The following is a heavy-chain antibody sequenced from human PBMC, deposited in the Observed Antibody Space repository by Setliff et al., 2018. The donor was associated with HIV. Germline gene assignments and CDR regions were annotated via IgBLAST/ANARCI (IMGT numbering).Heavy chain of an antibody. D-gene: IGHD3-16*01. Sequence: ASVKVSCRASGYNFNSYGLNWVRQAPGHGLEWMGRVSGYNGNANYAQKFQGRVTMTIDTSTTTAYMELRSLSSDDTAVYYCARGALGGYFDYWGPGTLVTVPQ. J-gene: IGHJ4*02. V-gene: IGHV1-18*01. CDR3: ARGALGGYFDY. CDR2: VSGYNGNA. CDR1: GYNFNSYG.